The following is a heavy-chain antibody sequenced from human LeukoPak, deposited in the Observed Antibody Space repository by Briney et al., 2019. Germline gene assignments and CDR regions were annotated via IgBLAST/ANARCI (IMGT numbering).Heavy chain of an antibody. CDR1: GFTFSSYW. D-gene: IGHD6-19*01. V-gene: IGHV3-7*01. CDR2: IKQDGSEK. CDR3: AKSFVPGRNSDLLFDS. Sequence: GGSLRLSCAASGFTFSSYWMSWVRQAPGKGLEWVANIKQDGSEKYYVDSVKGRFTISRDNAKNSLYLQMNSLRAEDTAVYYCAKSFVPGRNSDLLFDSWGQGTLVTVSS. J-gene: IGHJ4*02.